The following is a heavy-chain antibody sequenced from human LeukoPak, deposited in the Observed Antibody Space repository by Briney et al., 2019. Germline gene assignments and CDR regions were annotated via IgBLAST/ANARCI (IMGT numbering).Heavy chain of an antibody. CDR2: IIPIFGTA. CDR1: GYTFTSYY. V-gene: IGHV1-69*05. CDR3: ARVTPTCGSYYYYMDV. J-gene: IGHJ6*03. D-gene: IGHD2/OR15-2a*01. Sequence: SVKVSCKASGYTFTSYYMHWVRQAPGQGLEWMGGIIPIFGTANYAQKFQGRVTITTDESTSTAYMELSSLRSEDTAVYYCARVTPTCGSYYYYMDVWGKGTTVTVSS.